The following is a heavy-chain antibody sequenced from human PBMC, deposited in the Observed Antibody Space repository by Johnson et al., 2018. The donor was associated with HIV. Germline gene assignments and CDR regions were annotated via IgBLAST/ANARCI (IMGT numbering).Heavy chain of an antibody. CDR3: ARDLSEGELGHAFDI. CDR1: GFTVSSNY. V-gene: IGHV3-53*01. CDR2: IYSGGST. D-gene: IGHD1-26*01. J-gene: IGHJ3*02. Sequence: GFTVSSNYMSWVRQAPGKGLEWVSVIYSGGSTYYADSVKGRFTISRDNSKNTVYLQMNSLRAEDTAVYYCARDLSEGELGHAFDIWGQGTMVTVSS.